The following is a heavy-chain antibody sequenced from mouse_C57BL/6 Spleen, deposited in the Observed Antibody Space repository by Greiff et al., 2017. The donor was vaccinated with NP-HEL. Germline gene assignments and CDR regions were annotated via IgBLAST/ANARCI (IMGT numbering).Heavy chain of an antibody. CDR2: IDPSDSYT. CDR1: GYTFTSYW. J-gene: IGHJ4*01. V-gene: IGHV1-69*01. CDR3: ARLRDY. Sequence: QVQLKQPGAELVMPGASVKLSCKASGYTFTSYWVHWVKQRPGQGLEWIGEIDPSDSYTNYNQKFKGKSTLTVDKSSSTAYMQLSSLTSEDSAVYYCARLRDYWGQGTSVTVSS.